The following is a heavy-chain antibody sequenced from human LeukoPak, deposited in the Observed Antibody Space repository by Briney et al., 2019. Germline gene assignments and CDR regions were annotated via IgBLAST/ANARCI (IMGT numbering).Heavy chain of an antibody. CDR3: ARDSQYYDFWSGYSFWFNP. CDR1: GGSISSYY. D-gene: IGHD3-3*01. CDR2: IYTSGST. J-gene: IGHJ5*02. V-gene: IGHV4-4*07. Sequence: PSETLSLTCTVSGGSISSYYWSWIRQPAGKGLEWIGRIYTSGSTYYNPSLKSRVTMSVDTSKNQFSLKLSSVTAADTAVYYCARDSQYYDFWSGYSFWFNPWGQGTLVTVSS.